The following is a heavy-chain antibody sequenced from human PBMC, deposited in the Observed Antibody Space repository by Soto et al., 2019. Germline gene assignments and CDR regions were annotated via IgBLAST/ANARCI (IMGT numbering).Heavy chain of an antibody. CDR2: IIPIFGTA. CDR1: GGTFSSYA. J-gene: IGHJ5*02. CDR3: ARVVGALGHWFDP. V-gene: IGHV1-69*13. Sequence: SVKVSCKASGGTFSSYAISWARQAPGQGLEWMGGIIPIFGTANYAQKFQGRVTITADESTSTAYMELRSLRSDDTAVYYCARVVGALGHWFDPWGQGTLVTVSS. D-gene: IGHD1-26*01.